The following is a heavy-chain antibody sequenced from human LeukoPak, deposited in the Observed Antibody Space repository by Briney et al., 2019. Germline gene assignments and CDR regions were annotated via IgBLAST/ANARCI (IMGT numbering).Heavy chain of an antibody. Sequence: PSETLSLTCTVSGGSISSYYWSWIRQPPGKGLEGIGDIYYSGSTNYNPSLKSRVTISVDTSKNQFSLELSSITAADTDVYYCARESGYGYGRIYYYYGMDVWGQGTTVTVSS. CDR2: IYYSGST. J-gene: IGHJ6*02. CDR1: GGSISSYY. V-gene: IGHV4-59*01. CDR3: ARESGYGYGRIYYYYGMDV. D-gene: IGHD5-18*01.